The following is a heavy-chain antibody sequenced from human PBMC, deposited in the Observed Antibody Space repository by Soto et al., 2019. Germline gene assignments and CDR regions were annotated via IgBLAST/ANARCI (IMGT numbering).Heavy chain of an antibody. V-gene: IGHV1-46*01. CDR1: GYTFTSYY. Sequence: ASVKVSCKASGYTFTSYYMHWVRQAPGQGLEWMGIINPSGGSTSYAQKFQGRVTITADESTSTAYMELSSLRSEDTAVYYCARCLVRFLEWLSPYYYYYGMDVWGQGTTVTVSS. CDR3: ARCLVRFLEWLSPYYYYYGMDV. D-gene: IGHD3-3*01. J-gene: IGHJ6*02. CDR2: INPSGGST.